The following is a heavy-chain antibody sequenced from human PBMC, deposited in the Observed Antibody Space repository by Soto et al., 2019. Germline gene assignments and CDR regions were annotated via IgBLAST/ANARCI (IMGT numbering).Heavy chain of an antibody. V-gene: IGHV3-7*03. CDR1: GFTFSSYW. D-gene: IGHD3-3*01. CDR2: INQDGSEK. J-gene: IGHJ4*02. Sequence: EVQLVESGGGLVQPGGSLRLSCAASGFTFSSYWLSWVRQAPGKGLEWVANINQDGSEKYYVDSVKGRFTISRDNAKNSLYLQMNSLRAEDTAVYYCARDKYYDFWSGYSNYYFDYWGQGTLVTVSS. CDR3: ARDKYYDFWSGYSNYYFDY.